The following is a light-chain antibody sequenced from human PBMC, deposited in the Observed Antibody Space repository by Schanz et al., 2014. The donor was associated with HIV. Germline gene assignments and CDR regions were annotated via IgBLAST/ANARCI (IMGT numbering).Light chain of an antibody. CDR3: QSYDSALSGSRV. V-gene: IGLV1-40*01. CDR1: SSNIGACYD. J-gene: IGLJ2*01. Sequence: QSVLTQPPSVSGAPGQGVTISCTGNSSNIGACYDVHWYQHLPGAAPKLLIFGNSNRPSGVPDRFSGSKSGTSASLAITGLQAEDEADYYCQSYDSALSGSRVFGGGTKLTVL. CDR2: GNS.